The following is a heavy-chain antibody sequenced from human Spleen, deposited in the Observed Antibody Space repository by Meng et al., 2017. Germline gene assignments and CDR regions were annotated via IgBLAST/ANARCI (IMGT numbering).Heavy chain of an antibody. J-gene: IGHJ4*02. D-gene: IGHD3-9*01. CDR1: GFTFSSYW. Sequence: GESLKISCAASGFTFSSYWMSWVRQAPGKGLEWVANIKQDGSEKYYVDSVKGRFTISRDNAKNSLYLQMNSLRAEDTAVYYCARVGLRYFDWLLGNFDYWGQGTLVTVSS. CDR2: IKQDGSEK. V-gene: IGHV3-7*01. CDR3: ARVGLRYFDWLLGNFDY.